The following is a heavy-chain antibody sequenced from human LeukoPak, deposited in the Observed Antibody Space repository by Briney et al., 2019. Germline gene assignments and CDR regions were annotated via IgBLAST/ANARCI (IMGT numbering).Heavy chain of an antibody. CDR3: ARDLGFWSGPDY. CDR1: GGSISSYY. CDR2: IYSSGST. J-gene: IGHJ4*02. V-gene: IGHV4-4*07. D-gene: IGHD3-3*01. Sequence: SETLSLTCTVSGGSISSYYWSWIRQLAGKGLQWIGRIYSSGSTNYSPSLKSRVTMSVDTSKNQFSLRLTSVTAADTAVYYCARDLGFWSGPDYWGQGTLVTVSS.